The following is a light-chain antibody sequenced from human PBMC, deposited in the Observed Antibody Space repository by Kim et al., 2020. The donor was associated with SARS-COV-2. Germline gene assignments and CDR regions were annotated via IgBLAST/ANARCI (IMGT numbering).Light chain of an antibody. CDR1: QSVDSSF. CDR3: QQFGGASYT. CDR2: EAS. Sequence: EIVLTQSPGPLSLSPGERATLSCRASQSVDSSFLAWYQQKPGQAPTLLIYEASTRATGIPDRFSGSGSGTDFTLTISRLEPEDFAMYYCQQFGGASYTFGQGTKLEI. J-gene: IGKJ2*01. V-gene: IGKV3-20*01.